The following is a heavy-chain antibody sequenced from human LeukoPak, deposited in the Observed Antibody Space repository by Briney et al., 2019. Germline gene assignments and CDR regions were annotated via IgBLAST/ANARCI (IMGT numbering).Heavy chain of an antibody. D-gene: IGHD6-13*01. CDR1: GYSIRSGYN. CDR3: ARYGAAASYNWFDP. J-gene: IGHJ5*02. CDR2: IYQSGST. Sequence: SETLSLTCTVSGYSIRSGYNWGWIRLSPGKGLEWLGSIYQSGSTYDIPSLKSRVTLSIDTAKNQFSLKLGSVTAADTAVYYCARYGAAASYNWFDPWGQGTLVTVSS. V-gene: IGHV4-38-2*02.